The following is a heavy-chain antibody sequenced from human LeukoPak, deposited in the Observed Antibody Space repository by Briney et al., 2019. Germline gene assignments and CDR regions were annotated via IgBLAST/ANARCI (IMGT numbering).Heavy chain of an antibody. CDR3: ARAYCGGDCYSPLYY. J-gene: IGHJ4*02. V-gene: IGHV1-69*04. CDR2: IIPILSIV. Sequence: GASVKVSCKASGGTFSNYAISWVRQATGQGLEWVGRIIPILSIVNYAQKFQGRVTITADKSTSTAYMELSSLRSGDTAVYYCARAYCGGDCYSPLYYWGQGTLVTVSS. CDR1: GGTFSNYA. D-gene: IGHD2-21*02.